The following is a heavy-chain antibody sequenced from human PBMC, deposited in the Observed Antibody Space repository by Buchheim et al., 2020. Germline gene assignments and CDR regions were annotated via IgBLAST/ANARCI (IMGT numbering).Heavy chain of an antibody. CDR1: GGSFSGYY. D-gene: IGHD3-3*01. Sequence: QVQLQQWGAGLLKPSETLSLTCAVYGGSFSGYYWSWIRQPPGKGLEWIGEINHSGSTNYNPSLTSRVTISVDTSKNQFSLKLSSVTAADTAVYYCARSFFYYDFWSGPSPGMDVWGQGTT. CDR3: ARSFFYYDFWSGPSPGMDV. J-gene: IGHJ6*02. V-gene: IGHV4-34*01. CDR2: INHSGST.